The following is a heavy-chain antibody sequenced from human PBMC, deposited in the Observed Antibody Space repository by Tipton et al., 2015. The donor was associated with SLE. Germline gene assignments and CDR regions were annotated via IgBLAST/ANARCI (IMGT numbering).Heavy chain of an antibody. CDR1: GGSISSGSYY. J-gene: IGHJ5*02. CDR2: IYTSGST. CDR3: ASGDYYDSPGWFDP. D-gene: IGHD3-22*01. V-gene: IGHV4-61*02. Sequence: TLSLTCTVSGGSISSGSYYWSWIRQPAGKGLEWIGRIYTSGSTNYNPSLKSRVTISVDTSKNQFSLKLSSVTAADTAVYYCASGDYYDSPGWFDPWGQGTLVTVSS.